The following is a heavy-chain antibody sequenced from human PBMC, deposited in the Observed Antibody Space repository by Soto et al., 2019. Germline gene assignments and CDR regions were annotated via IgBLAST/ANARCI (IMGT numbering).Heavy chain of an antibody. J-gene: IGHJ4*02. Sequence: QVQLVESGGGLVKPGGSLRLSCAASGFTFSDYYMSWIRQAPGKGLGWVSNIGSRSSTIFYADSVKARFTISRDNVKNSLYLQMNSLRAEDTAVYYCASGTNGAFFVYWGQGILVTVSS. CDR1: GFTFSDYY. V-gene: IGHV3-11*01. D-gene: IGHD2-8*01. CDR3: ASGTNGAFFVY. CDR2: IGSRSSTI.